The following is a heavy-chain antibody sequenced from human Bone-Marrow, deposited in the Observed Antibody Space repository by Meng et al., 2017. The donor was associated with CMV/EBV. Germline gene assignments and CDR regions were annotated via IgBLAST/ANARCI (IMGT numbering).Heavy chain of an antibody. CDR2: IYYSGST. Sequence: GSLRLSCTVSGGSISSYYWSWIRQPPGKGLEWIGYIYYSGSTNYNPSLKSRVTISVDTSKNQFSLKLSSVTAADTAVYYCARAPRYDYVWGSYRYTGGFDYWGQGTLVTGSS. D-gene: IGHD3-16*02. CDR1: GGSISSYY. V-gene: IGHV4-59*01. J-gene: IGHJ4*02. CDR3: ARAPRYDYVWGSYRYTGGFDY.